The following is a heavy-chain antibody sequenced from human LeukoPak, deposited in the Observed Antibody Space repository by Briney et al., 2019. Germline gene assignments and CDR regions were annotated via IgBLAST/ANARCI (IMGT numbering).Heavy chain of an antibody. Sequence: SETLSLTCTVSGGSIGSYYWTWIRQPPGKGLEWIAYIFYSASTNYNPSLKSRATITVDTSRNQFSLKLRSVTAADMAVYYCARGRTSGGYPHFDSWGQGIQVTVSS. D-gene: IGHD6-19*01. J-gene: IGHJ4*02. CDR1: GGSIGSYY. CDR2: IFYSAST. CDR3: ARGRTSGGYPHFDS. V-gene: IGHV4-59*01.